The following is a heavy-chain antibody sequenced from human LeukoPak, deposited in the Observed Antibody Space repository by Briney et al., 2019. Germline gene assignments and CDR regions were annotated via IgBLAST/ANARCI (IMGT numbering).Heavy chain of an antibody. J-gene: IGHJ4*02. Sequence: SETLSLTCTVSGGSISSSSYYWSWIRQPPGKGLEWIGYIYYSGSTNYNLSLESRVTISVDTSKNQFSLKLSSVTAADTAVYYCARGLDFDWFSSSTWYFDYWGQGTLVTVSS. CDR2: IYYSGST. D-gene: IGHD3-9*01. V-gene: IGHV4-61*01. CDR1: GGSISSSSYY. CDR3: ARGLDFDWFSSSTWYFDY.